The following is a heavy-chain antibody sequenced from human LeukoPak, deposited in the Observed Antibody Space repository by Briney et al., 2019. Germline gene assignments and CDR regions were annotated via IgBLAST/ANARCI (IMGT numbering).Heavy chain of an antibody. CDR3: ARDQIGSW. CDR1: GGSISSSSYY. Sequence: SETLSLTCTLSGGSISSSSYYWGWVRKPPGRGPELIGRIYYGGSNHYNWCLKSRVTISVDTSKNQFSLKLSSVTAADTAVYYCARDQIGSWWGQGTLVSVSS. V-gene: IGHV4-39*02. CDR2: IYYGGSN. J-gene: IGHJ4*02. D-gene: IGHD6-13*01.